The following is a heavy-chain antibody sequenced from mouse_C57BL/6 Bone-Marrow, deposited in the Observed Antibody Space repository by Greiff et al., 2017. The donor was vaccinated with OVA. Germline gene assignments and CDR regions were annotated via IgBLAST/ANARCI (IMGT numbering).Heavy chain of an antibody. CDR1: GYTFTDYN. J-gene: IGHJ1*03. Sequence: EVQLQHSGPELVKPGASVKIPCKASGYTFTDYNMDWVKQSHGKSLEWIGDINPNNGGTIYNQKFKGKATLTVDKSSSTAYMELRSLTSEDTAVYYCAREGVIYYYGSSHYWYFDVWGTGTTVTVSS. V-gene: IGHV1-18*01. D-gene: IGHD1-1*01. CDR3: AREGVIYYYGSSHYWYFDV. CDR2: INPNNGGT.